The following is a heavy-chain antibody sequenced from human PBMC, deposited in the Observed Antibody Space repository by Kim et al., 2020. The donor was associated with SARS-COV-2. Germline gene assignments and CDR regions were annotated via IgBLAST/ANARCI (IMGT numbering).Heavy chain of an antibody. Sequence: ADPAKGPFTISRDNSKNTLYLQMTSLRAEDTAVYYCAKDRSSSSFYGMDVWGQGTTVTVSS. D-gene: IGHD6-13*01. CDR3: AKDRSSSSFYGMDV. V-gene: IGHV3-33*06. J-gene: IGHJ6*02.